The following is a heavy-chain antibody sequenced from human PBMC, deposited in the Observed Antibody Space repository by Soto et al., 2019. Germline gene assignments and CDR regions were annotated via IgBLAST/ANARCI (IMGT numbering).Heavy chain of an antibody. D-gene: IGHD2-2*02. V-gene: IGHV3-15*07. CDR1: GFTFSNAW. J-gene: IGHJ2*01. CDR3: TTAAYCSSTSCSTYWYFDL. CDR2: IKSKTDGGTT. Sequence: GGSLRLSCAASGFTFSNAWMNWVRQAPGKGLEWVGRIKSKTDGGTTDYDAPVKGRFTISRDDSKNTLYLQMNSLKTEDTAVYYCTTAAYCSSTSCSTYWYFDLWGRGTLVTVSS.